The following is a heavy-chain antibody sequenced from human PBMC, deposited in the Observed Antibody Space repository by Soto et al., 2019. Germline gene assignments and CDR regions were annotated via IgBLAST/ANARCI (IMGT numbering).Heavy chain of an antibody. CDR3: ARDYSRGGSSRFDS. V-gene: IGHV3-21*01. D-gene: IGHD6-25*01. Sequence: GGSLRLSCAASGFTFSSYSMNWVRQAPGKGLEWVSSISSSSSYIYYADSGKGRFTISRDNAKNSLYLQMNSLRAEYTAVYYCARDYSRGGSSRFDSWDQGTLVAVSS. J-gene: IGHJ4*02. CDR1: GFTFSSYS. CDR2: ISSSSSYI.